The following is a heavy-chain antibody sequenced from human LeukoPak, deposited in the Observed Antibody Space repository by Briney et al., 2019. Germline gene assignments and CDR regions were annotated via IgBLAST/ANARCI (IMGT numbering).Heavy chain of an antibody. Sequence: GGSLRLSCAASGFTFSSYAMSWVRQAPGKGLEWVSAISGSGGSTYYADSVKGRFTISRDNSKNTLYLQMNSPRAEDTAVYYCAKEDHDFWSGYYARRGGDYFDYWGQGTLVTVSS. CDR3: AKEDHDFWSGYYARRGGDYFDY. J-gene: IGHJ4*02. CDR1: GFTFSSYA. D-gene: IGHD3-3*01. V-gene: IGHV3-23*01. CDR2: ISGSGGST.